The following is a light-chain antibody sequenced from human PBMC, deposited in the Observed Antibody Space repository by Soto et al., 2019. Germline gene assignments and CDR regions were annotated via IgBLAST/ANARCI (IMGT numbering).Light chain of an antibody. CDR2: GAS. CDR1: QNVGNN. V-gene: IGKV3-15*01. Sequence: EIVMTQSPATLSVSPGERATLSCRASQNVGNNLVWYQQKPGQAPRLLIYGASTRAAGIPDRFSASGPGPEFTITITGIQPDDFATYYCQRYYNAPLHFGGGTKVDSK. J-gene: IGKJ4*01. CDR3: QRYYNAPLH.